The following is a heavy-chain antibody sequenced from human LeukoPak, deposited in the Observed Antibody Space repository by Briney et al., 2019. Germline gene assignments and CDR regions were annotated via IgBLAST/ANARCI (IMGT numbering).Heavy chain of an antibody. CDR2: ISGGGGAT. D-gene: IGHD1-26*01. CDR3: ATISGNFDYLDY. CDR1: GFTVSSNY. V-gene: IGHV3-23*01. J-gene: IGHJ4*02. Sequence: GGSLRLSCAASGFTVSSNYMSWVRQAPGKGLEWVSGISGGGGATYSADSVKGRFTISRDNSKNTMYLQMKSLRVEDTALYYCATISGNFDYLDYWGQGTLVTVST.